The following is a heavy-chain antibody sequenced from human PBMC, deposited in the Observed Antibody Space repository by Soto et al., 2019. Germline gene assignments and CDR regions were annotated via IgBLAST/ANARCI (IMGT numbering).Heavy chain of an antibody. CDR1: GFTFSIYA. V-gene: IGHV3-23*01. D-gene: IGHD2-2*01. CDR2: ISGSGGST. J-gene: IGHJ6*03. CDR3: AKKKLVVPAANYYYMDV. Sequence: GGSLRLSCAASGFTFSIYAMSWFRQAPGKGLEWVSAISGSGGSTYYADSVKGRLTISRDNSKNTLYLQMNSLRAEDTAVYYCAKKKLVVPAANYYYMDVWGKGTTVTVSS.